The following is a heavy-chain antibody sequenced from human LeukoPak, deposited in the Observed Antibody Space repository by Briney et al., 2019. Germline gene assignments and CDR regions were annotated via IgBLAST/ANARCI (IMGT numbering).Heavy chain of an antibody. J-gene: IGHJ3*02. V-gene: IGHV4-59*12. Sequence: SETLSLTCTVSDDSISDYYRGWIRQPPGKGLEWIGYFHNSGTSTYNPSLESRITISVDRSKNQFSLKLKSVTAADTAIYYCARDGGTTSNPSHDTFAIWGQGTMVAVSS. CDR1: DDSISDYY. D-gene: IGHD4-11*01. CDR2: FHNSGTS. CDR3: ARDGGTTSNPSHDTFAI.